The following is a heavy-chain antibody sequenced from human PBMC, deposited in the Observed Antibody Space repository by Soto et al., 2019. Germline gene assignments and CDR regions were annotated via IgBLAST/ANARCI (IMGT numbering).Heavy chain of an antibody. Sequence: PSETLSLTCSVSGGSISSITNSWGWIRQPPGKGLEWIGYIYYSGSTNYNPSLKSRVTISVDTSKNQFSLKLTSVTAADTAVYYCARDKITGLFDYWGQGTLVTVSS. J-gene: IGHJ4*02. D-gene: IGHD2-8*02. CDR1: GGSISSITNS. V-gene: IGHV4-61*05. CDR2: IYYSGST. CDR3: ARDKITGLFDY.